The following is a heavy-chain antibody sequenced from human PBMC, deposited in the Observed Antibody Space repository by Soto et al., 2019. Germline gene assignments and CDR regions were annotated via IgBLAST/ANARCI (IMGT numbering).Heavy chain of an antibody. CDR2: IYPGDSDT. Sequence: PGESLKISCKGSGYRFTSYWIGWVRQMPGKGLEWVGVIYPGDSDTRYSPPFEGQVTISTDNSITTAYLQWSSLKASDTGTYYCARGDWYHDILTGHFPYHFDYWGHGTLVTVSS. CDR3: ARGDWYHDILTGHFPYHFDY. CDR1: GYRFTSYW. J-gene: IGHJ4*01. D-gene: IGHD3-9*01. V-gene: IGHV5-51*01.